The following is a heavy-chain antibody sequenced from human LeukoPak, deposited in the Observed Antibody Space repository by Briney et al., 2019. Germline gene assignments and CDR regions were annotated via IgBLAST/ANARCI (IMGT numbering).Heavy chain of an antibody. V-gene: IGHV4-34*01. Sequence: SETLSVTCAVYRGSFSGYYWSWIRQPPGKGLEWIGEINHSGSTNYNPSLKSRVTISVDTSKNQFSLKLSSVTAADTAVYYCARGLRYYYGSTFDDWGQGTLVTVSS. CDR2: INHSGST. D-gene: IGHD3-10*01. CDR3: ARGLRYYYGSTFDD. J-gene: IGHJ4*02. CDR1: RGSFSGYY.